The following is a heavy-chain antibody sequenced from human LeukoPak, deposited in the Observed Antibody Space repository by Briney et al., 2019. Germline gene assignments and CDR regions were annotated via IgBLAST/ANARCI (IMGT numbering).Heavy chain of an antibody. V-gene: IGHV1-69*04. Sequence: SVKVSCKASGGTFSSYAISWVRQAPGQGLEWMGRIIPILGIANYAQKFQGRVTITADKSTSTAYMELSSLGSEDTAVYYCAREAYDFPYYFDYWGQGTLVTVSS. CDR1: GGTFSSYA. D-gene: IGHD3-3*01. CDR3: AREAYDFPYYFDY. CDR2: IIPILGIA. J-gene: IGHJ4*02.